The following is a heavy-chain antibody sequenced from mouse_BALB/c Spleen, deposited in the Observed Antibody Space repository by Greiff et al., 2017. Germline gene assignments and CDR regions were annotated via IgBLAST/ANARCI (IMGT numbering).Heavy chain of an antibody. CDR2: ISSGGGST. CDR3: ARRYSPYWYFDV. V-gene: IGHV5-12-1*01. CDR1: GFAFSSYD. D-gene: IGHD1-1*01. J-gene: IGHJ1*01. Sequence: EVQVVESGGGLVKPGGSLKLSCAASGFAFSSYDMSWVRQTPEKRLEWVAYISSGGGSTYYPDTVKGRFTISRDNAKNTLYLQMSSLKSEDTAMYYCARRYSPYWYFDVWGAGTTVTVSS.